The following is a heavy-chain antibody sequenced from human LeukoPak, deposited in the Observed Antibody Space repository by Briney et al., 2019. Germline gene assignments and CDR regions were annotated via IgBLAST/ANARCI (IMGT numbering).Heavy chain of an antibody. V-gene: IGHV1-69*04. Sequence: SVKVSCKASGGTFSSYAISWVRQAPGQGLEWMGRIIPILGIANYAQKFQGRVTITADKSTSTAYMELSSLRSEDTAVYYCAREGVVVEPYWYFDLWGRGTLVTVSP. J-gene: IGHJ2*01. CDR2: IIPILGIA. CDR1: GGTFSSYA. CDR3: AREGVVVEPYWYFDL. D-gene: IGHD2-15*01.